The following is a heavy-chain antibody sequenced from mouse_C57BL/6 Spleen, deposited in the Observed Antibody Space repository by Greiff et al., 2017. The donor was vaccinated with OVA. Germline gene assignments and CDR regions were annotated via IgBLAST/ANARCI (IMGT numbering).Heavy chain of an antibody. Sequence: QVQLQQSGAELVRPGASVKLSCKASGYTFTDYYINWVKQRPGQGLEWIARIYPGSGNTYYNEKFKGKATLTAEKSSSTAYMQLSSLTSEDSAVYFCARSNYYYGSSLDYWGQGTTLTVSS. J-gene: IGHJ2*01. D-gene: IGHD1-1*01. CDR1: GYTFTDYY. V-gene: IGHV1-76*01. CDR3: ARSNYYYGSSLDY. CDR2: IYPGSGNT.